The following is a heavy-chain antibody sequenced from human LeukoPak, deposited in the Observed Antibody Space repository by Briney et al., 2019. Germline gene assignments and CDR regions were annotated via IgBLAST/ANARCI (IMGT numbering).Heavy chain of an antibody. CDR3: ARDFVFDGDYSVYMDV. CDR1: GFTFSSYD. Sequence: GGSLRLSCAASGFTFSSYDMHWVRQAPGQGLEWMGWINPNSGGTNYAQKFQGRVTMTRDTSISTAYMELSRLRSDDTAVYYCARDFVFDGDYSVYMDVWGKGTTVTISS. CDR2: INPNSGGT. V-gene: IGHV1-2*02. D-gene: IGHD4-17*01. J-gene: IGHJ6*03.